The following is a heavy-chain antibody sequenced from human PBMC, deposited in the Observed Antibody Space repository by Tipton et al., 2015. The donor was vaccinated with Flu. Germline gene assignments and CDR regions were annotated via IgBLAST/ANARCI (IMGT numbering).Heavy chain of an antibody. CDR1: GYSISSGYY. CDR2: IYHSGST. CDR3: ARDHPYDFWSGYAFDI. Sequence: TLSLTCTVSGYSISSGYYCGWIRQPPGKGLEWIGSIYHSGSTYYNPSLKSRVTISVDTSKNQFSLKLSSVTAADTAVYYCARDHPYDFWSGYAFDIWGQGTMVTVSS. D-gene: IGHD3-3*01. V-gene: IGHV4-38-2*02. J-gene: IGHJ3*02.